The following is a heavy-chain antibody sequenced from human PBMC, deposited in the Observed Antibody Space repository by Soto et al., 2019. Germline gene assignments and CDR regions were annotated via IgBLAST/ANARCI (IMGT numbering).Heavy chain of an antibody. CDR2: IYYSGST. CDR1: GGSISSSSYY. D-gene: IGHD3-3*01. J-gene: IGHJ4*02. CDR3: AKAAGKHRIEWLPRD. Sequence: SETLSLTCPVSGGSISSSSYYWGWIRQPPGKGLEWIGSIYYSGSTYYNPSLKSRVTISVDTSKNQFSLKLSSVTAADTAVYYCAKAAGKHRIEWLPRDWGQGTLVTVSS. V-gene: IGHV4-39*01.